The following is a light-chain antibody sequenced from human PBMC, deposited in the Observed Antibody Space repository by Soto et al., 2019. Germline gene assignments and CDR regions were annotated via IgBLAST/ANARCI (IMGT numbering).Light chain of an antibody. CDR1: SADVGAYNF. V-gene: IGLV2-14*01. J-gene: IGLJ2*01. CDR3: SSYTTSSSTSVV. CDR2: EVS. Sequence: QSALTQPASVSGSPGQSITISCTGTSADVGAYNFVSWYQQHPGKAPKLMTYEVSNRPSGVSDRFSGSKSGNTASLTISGLQAEDEADYYCSSYTTSSSTSVVFGGGTKLTVL.